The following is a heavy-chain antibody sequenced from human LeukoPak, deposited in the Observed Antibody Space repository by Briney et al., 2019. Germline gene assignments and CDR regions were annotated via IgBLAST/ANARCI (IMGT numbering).Heavy chain of an antibody. CDR3: ARRAPLGFVDY. Sequence: SETLSLTCTVSGGSIRSSYYYWGWIRQPPGKGLEWIGSISYSGNTYQNPSLKSRVTISVDKPQNQFSLKLSSVSAADTAVYYCARRAPLGFVDYWGQGTLVTVSS. D-gene: IGHD3-10*01. CDR1: GGSIRSSYYY. CDR2: ISYSGNT. J-gene: IGHJ4*02. V-gene: IGHV4-39*01.